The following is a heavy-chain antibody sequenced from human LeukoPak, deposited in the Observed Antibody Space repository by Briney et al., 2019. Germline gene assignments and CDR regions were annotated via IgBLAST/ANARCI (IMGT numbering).Heavy chain of an antibody. CDR2: ISAYNGNA. V-gene: IGHV1-18*01. CDR3: ARDRVSTHSYYYGMDV. D-gene: IGHD5/OR15-5a*01. J-gene: IGHJ6*02. Sequence: GASVKVSCKASGYTFTSYGISWVRQAPGQGLEWMGWISAYNGNANHAQKLQGRVTMTTDTSTSTAYMELRSLRSDDTAVYYCARDRVSTHSYYYGMDVWGQGTTVTVSS. CDR1: GYTFTSYG.